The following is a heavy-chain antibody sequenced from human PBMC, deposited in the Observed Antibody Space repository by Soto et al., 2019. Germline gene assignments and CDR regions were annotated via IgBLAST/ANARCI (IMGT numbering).Heavy chain of an antibody. D-gene: IGHD3-22*01. CDR1: GGTFSSYA. Sequence: ASVKVSCKASGGTFSSYAISWVRQAPGQGLEWMGGIIPIFGTANYAQKFQGRVTITADESTSTAYMELSSLRSEDTAVYYCARAQRDYYDSSGYRTPFDYWGQGTLVPVSS. CDR3: ARAQRDYYDSSGYRTPFDY. V-gene: IGHV1-69*13. J-gene: IGHJ4*02. CDR2: IIPIFGTA.